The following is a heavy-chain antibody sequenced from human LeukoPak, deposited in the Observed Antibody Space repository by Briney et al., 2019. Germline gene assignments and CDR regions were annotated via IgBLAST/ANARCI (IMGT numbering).Heavy chain of an antibody. CDR1: GFNFTAYW. CDR3: ARHQYYYDSSGNYGWFDC. J-gene: IGHJ5*01. CDR2: SHPINSDT. Sequence: GESLKISCKGSGFNFTAYWIAWVRQMPGKGLEWMGMSHPINSDTKYSPSFQGQVTISADKSSSTAYLQWNSLKASDTAMYYCARHQYYYDSSGNYGWFDCWGQGTLVTVSS. D-gene: IGHD3-22*01. V-gene: IGHV5-51*01.